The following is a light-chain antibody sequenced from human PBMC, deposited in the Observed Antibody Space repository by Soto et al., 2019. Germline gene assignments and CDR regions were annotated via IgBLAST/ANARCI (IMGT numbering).Light chain of an antibody. Sequence: DIQMTQSASTLSASLGDSVTITCWASQSISSWLAWYQQKPGKAPKLLIYKASSLESGVPSRFSGSGSGTEFTLTISSLQPDDFATYYCQQHDSYSPLIFGPGTKVDIK. CDR2: KAS. CDR3: QQHDSYSPLI. V-gene: IGKV1-5*03. CDR1: QSISSW. J-gene: IGKJ3*01.